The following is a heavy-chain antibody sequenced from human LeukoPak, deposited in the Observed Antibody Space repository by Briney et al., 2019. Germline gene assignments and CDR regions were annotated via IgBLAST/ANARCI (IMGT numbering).Heavy chain of an antibody. CDR1: GYTFTSYA. CDR3: ARGSPYGDYLDY. Sequence: ASVKVSCKASGYTFTSYAMHWVRQAPGQRLEWMGWINAGNGNTKYSQEFQGRVTITRDTSASTAYMELSSLRSEDTAVYYCARGSPYGDYLDYWGQGTLVTVSS. V-gene: IGHV1-3*01. CDR2: INAGNGNT. J-gene: IGHJ4*02. D-gene: IGHD4-17*01.